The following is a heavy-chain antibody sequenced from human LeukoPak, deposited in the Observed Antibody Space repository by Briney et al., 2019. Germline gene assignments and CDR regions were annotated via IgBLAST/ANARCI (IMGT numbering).Heavy chain of an antibody. Sequence: SETLSLTCTVSGGSISSSSYYWGWIRQPPGKGLEWIGSIYYSGSTYYNPSLKSRVTISVDTSKNQFSLKLSSVAAADTAVYYCARSPYCSSTSCYAGVWFDPWGQGTLVTVSS. CDR1: GGSISSSSYY. J-gene: IGHJ5*02. CDR3: ARSPYCSSTSCYAGVWFDP. V-gene: IGHV4-39*01. CDR2: IYYSGST. D-gene: IGHD2-2*01.